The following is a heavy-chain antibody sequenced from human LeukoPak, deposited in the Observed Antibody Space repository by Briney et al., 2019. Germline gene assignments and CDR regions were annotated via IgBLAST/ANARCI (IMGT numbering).Heavy chain of an antibody. CDR2: ISGSGGIT. Sequence: GGSLRLSCAASGFTFSSYAMYWVRQAPGKGLEWVSGISGSGGITYFADPVKGRFTISRDNSKNTVYLQMNSLRVEDTAVYYCAKTTTGYSSGRYPGWPVDYWGQGTLVTVSS. CDR1: GFTFSSYA. D-gene: IGHD6-19*01. V-gene: IGHV3-23*01. CDR3: AKTTTGYSSGRYPGWPVDY. J-gene: IGHJ4*02.